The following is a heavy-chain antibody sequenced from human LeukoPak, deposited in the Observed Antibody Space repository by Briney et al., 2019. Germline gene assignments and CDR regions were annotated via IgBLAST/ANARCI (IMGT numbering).Heavy chain of an antibody. CDR3: ARDGNGYDFWSGYYGVYDY. V-gene: IGHV4-39*07. D-gene: IGHD3-3*01. Sequence: GSLRLSCAASGFTFSSYAMHWVRQAPGKGLEWIGSIYYGGSTYYNPSLKSRVTISVDTSKNQFSLKLSSVTAADTAVYYCARDGNGYDFWSGYYGVYDYWGQGTLVTVSS. J-gene: IGHJ4*02. CDR2: IYYGGST. CDR1: GFTFSSYA.